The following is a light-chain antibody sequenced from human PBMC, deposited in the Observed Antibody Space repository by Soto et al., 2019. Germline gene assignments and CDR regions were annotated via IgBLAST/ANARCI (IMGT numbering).Light chain of an antibody. CDR1: QGISHY. Sequence: DIQMTQSPSSLSASVGDRVTITCQAGQGISHYLNWYQQKPGKAPKLLIYDASNLETGVPSRFSGSGSRTDFSFTISSLQPDDIATYFCHQYDNLPPTFGQGTRLEIK. J-gene: IGKJ5*01. CDR2: DAS. V-gene: IGKV1-33*01. CDR3: HQYDNLPPT.